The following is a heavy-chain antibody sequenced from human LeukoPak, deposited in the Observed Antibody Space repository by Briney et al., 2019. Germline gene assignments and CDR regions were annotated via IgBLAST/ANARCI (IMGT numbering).Heavy chain of an antibody. CDR2: ISAYNGNT. D-gene: IGHD6-19*01. Sequence: ASVKVSCKASGYTFTSFGIGWVRQAPGQGFEWMGWISAYNGNTNYAQKFQDRVTMTRDTPTSTAYMELRSLTTDDTAVYYCARGGGGWPRDYWAQGTLVTVSS. J-gene: IGHJ4*02. V-gene: IGHV1-18*01. CDR3: ARGGGGWPRDY. CDR1: GYTFTSFG.